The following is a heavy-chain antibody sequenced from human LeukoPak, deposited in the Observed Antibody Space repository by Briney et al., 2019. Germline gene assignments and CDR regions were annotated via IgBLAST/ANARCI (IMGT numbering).Heavy chain of an antibody. CDR2: ISYEGGTQ. CDR3: AKEGTPQVSTWYDL. Sequence: GGSLRLSCEASGFTFSAYAMTWVRQAPGKGLEWVAVISYEGGTQHYADSVKGRFIISRDNPRNTLYLQMNILRTEDTAVYYCAKEGTPQVSTWYDLWGQGTQVIASS. V-gene: IGHV3-30*18. CDR1: GFTFSAYA. D-gene: IGHD3-10*01. J-gene: IGHJ5*02.